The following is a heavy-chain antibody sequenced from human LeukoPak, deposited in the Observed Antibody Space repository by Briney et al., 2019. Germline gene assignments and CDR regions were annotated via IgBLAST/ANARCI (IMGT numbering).Heavy chain of an antibody. J-gene: IGHJ6*03. V-gene: IGHV1-18*01. CDR1: AYTFTSYG. D-gene: IGHD7-27*01. CDR2: ISAYNGNT. CDR3: ARDGDIRYYYYYYMDV. Sequence: ASVKVSCKASAYTFTSYGISWVRQAPGQGLEWMGWISAYNGNTNYAQKLQGRVTMTTDTSTSTAYMELRSLRSDDTAVYYCARDGDIRYYYYYYMDVWGKGTTVTVSS.